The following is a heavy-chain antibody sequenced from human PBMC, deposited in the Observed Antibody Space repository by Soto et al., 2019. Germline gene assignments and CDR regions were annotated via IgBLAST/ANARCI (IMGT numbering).Heavy chain of an antibody. D-gene: IGHD2-2*01. CDR3: ARLVLYCSSASCPRHYYHAMDV. CDR2: VYYSGST. J-gene: IGHJ6*02. V-gene: IGHV4-30-4*01. Sequence: SETLSLTCTVSGGSISSGDYYWSWIRQPPGKGLEWIGHVYYSGSTYYNPSLKSRLTISVDTSKNQFSLKLSSVTAADTAVYYCARLVLYCSSASCPRHYYHAMDVWGQGTTVTVSS. CDR1: GGSISSGDYY.